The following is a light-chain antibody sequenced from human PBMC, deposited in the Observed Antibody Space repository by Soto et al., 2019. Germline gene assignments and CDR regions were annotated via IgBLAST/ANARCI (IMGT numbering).Light chain of an antibody. CDR1: QSVLSSSNNKNY. CDR2: WAS. J-gene: IGKJ2*01. V-gene: IGKV4-1*01. CDR3: QQYYSTPYT. Sequence: DIVLTQSPDSLAVSLGERATINCKSSQSVLSSSNNKNYLAWYQQKPGQPPKLLIYWASTRESGVPDRFSGSGSGTDFTLTISSLQAEDVAVCYCQQYYSTPYTFGQGTKLEIK.